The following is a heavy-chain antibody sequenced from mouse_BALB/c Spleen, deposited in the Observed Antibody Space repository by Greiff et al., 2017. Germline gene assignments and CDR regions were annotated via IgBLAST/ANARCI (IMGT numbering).Heavy chain of an antibody. J-gene: IGHJ3*01. V-gene: IGHV3-2*02. CDR1: GYSITSDYA. CDR2: ISYSGST. D-gene: IGHD2-4*01. Sequence: EVKLVESGPGLVKPSQSLSLTCTVTGYSITSDYAWNWIRQFPGNKLEWMGYISYSGSTSYNPSLKSRISITRDTSKNQFFLQLNSVTTEDTATYYCARSDDYDGFAYWGQGTLVTVSA. CDR3: ARSDDYDGFAY.